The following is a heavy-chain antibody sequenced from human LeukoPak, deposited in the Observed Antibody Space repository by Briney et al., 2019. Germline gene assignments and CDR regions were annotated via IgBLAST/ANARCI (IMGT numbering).Heavy chain of an antibody. D-gene: IGHD4-17*01. CDR1: GGSFSDYY. V-gene: IGHV4-34*01. CDR3: AQGHDYGDYLNWFDP. Sequence: SETLSLTCAVYGGSFSDYYWSWIRQPPGKGLEWIGQINHSGSTNYNPSLKSRVTISVDTSKNQFSLKLSSVTAADTAVYYCAQGHDYGDYLNWFDPWGQGTLVTVSS. J-gene: IGHJ5*02. CDR2: INHSGST.